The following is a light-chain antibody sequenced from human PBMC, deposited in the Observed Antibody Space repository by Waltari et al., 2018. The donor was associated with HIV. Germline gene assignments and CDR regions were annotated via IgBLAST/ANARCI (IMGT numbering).Light chain of an antibody. J-gene: IGLJ2*01. Sequence: QSALTQPPSASGSPGQSVTISCTGTSSDDGGYNFVSWYQQHPGKAPKLIIFEVTKLPSGVPARFSGSKSGNTASLTVSGLQADDEADYYCSSYAGSNNLVFGGGTKLTVL. CDR3: SSYAGSNNLV. CDR2: EVT. V-gene: IGLV2-8*01. CDR1: SSDDGGYNF.